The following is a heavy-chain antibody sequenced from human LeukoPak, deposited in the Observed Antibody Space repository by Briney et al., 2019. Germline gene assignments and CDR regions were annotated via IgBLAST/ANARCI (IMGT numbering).Heavy chain of an antibody. Sequence: GGSLRLSCAASGFTFSSYALHWVRQAPGKGLEWVAVISYDGGKEYYADSVKGRFIISRDNSKNTLYLQMNSLRGEDTAVYYCARDRNSASSNNWFDPWGQGTLVTVS. V-gene: IGHV3-30-3*01. CDR1: GFTFSSYA. J-gene: IGHJ5*02. CDR2: ISYDGGKE. D-gene: IGHD6-6*01. CDR3: ARDRNSASSNNWFDP.